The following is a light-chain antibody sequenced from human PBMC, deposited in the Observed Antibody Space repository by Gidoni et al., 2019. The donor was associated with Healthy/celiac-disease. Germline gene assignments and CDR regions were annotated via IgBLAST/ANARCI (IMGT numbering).Light chain of an antibody. Sequence: DTQMTQTHSTLSASVGDRVTITCRASQSISSWLAWYRQKPANAPKLLIYKASSLESGVPSRFSGSGSGTEFTLTISSQQPDDFATYYCQQYNSYSFTFXPXTKVDIK. CDR3: QQYNSYSFT. CDR2: KAS. V-gene: IGKV1-5*03. J-gene: IGKJ3*01. CDR1: QSISSW.